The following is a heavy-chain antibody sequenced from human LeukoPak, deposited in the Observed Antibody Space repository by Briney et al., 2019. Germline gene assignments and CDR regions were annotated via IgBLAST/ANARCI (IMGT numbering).Heavy chain of an antibody. V-gene: IGHV4-34*01. D-gene: IGHD6-19*01. Sequence: SETLSLTSAVYGGPFSGYYWSWIRQPPGKGLEWIGEINHSGSTNYNPSLKSRVTISVDTSKNQFSLKLSSVTAADTAVYYCARGSGWYSPYYFDYWGQGTLVTVSS. CDR2: INHSGST. CDR1: GGPFSGYY. CDR3: ARGSGWYSPYYFDY. J-gene: IGHJ4*02.